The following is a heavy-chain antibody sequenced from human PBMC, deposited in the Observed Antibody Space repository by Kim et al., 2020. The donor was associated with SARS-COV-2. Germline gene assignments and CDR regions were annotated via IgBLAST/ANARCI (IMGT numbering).Heavy chain of an antibody. CDR3: ARLLRLGEFPESYYFDY. V-gene: IGHV3-11*06. CDR2: ISSSSSYT. Sequence: GGSLRLSCAASGFTFSDYYMSWIRQAPGKGLEWVSYISSSSSYTNYADSVKGRFTISRDNAKNSLYLQMNSLRAEDTAVYYCARLLRLGEFPESYYFDYWGQGTLVTVSS. CDR1: GFTFSDYY. D-gene: IGHD3-16*01. J-gene: IGHJ4*02.